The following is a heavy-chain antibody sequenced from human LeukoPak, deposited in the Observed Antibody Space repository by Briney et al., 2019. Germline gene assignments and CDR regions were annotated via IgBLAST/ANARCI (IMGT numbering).Heavy chain of an antibody. V-gene: IGHV3-23*01. CDR3: ARGPSGYHNT. CDR2: ISGAGDST. J-gene: IGHJ4*02. CDR1: GFTFSSPG. Sequence: PGGSLRLSCAASGFTFSSPGMSWVRQTPAKGLEWVSGISGAGDSTYYADSVKGRFTISRDNSKNTLYLRMNSLRAEDTAVYYCARGPSGYHNTGGQGTLVTVSS. D-gene: IGHD5-12*01.